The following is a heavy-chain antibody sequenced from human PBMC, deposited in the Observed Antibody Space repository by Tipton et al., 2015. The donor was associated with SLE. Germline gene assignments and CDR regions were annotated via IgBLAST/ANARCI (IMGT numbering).Heavy chain of an antibody. CDR3: ARGEVSTSPIDY. CDR1: GYTFTSYY. V-gene: IGHV1-46*01. CDR2: INPSAGTT. Sequence: VQSGAEVKKPGASVKVSCKTSGYTFTSYYVHWVRQAPGQGLEWMGIINPSAGTTSYAQQFQGRFTMTRDTSTSTVYMELSSLRSEDTAVYYCARGEVSTSPIDYWGQGALVTVSS. J-gene: IGHJ4*02. D-gene: IGHD2-2*01.